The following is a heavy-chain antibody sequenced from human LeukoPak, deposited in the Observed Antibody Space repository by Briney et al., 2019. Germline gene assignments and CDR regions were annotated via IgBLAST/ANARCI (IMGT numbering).Heavy chain of an antibody. V-gene: IGHV3-23*01. J-gene: IGHJ5*02. Sequence: GGSLRLSCAASGFTFSTYAMNWVRQAPGKGLEWVSGISGNGDNTYYTDSVKGRFTISRDNSKNTLYLQMNSLRAEDTAVYYCARGYNYGSAWGQGALVTVSS. CDR1: GFTFSTYA. D-gene: IGHD5-18*01. CDR3: ARGYNYGSA. CDR2: ISGNGDNT.